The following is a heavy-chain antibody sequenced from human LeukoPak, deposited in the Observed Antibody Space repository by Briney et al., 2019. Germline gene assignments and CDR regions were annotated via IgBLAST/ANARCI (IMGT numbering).Heavy chain of an antibody. D-gene: IGHD2-15*01. CDR1: GFIFSNYA. V-gene: IGHV3-30*04. CDR2: ISSDGCKL. CDR3: ARGLHRRCSGGICYQPFDY. Sequence: PGGSLRLSCAASGFIFSNYAMHWVRQAPGKGLEWVALISSDGCKLYYADSVKGRFTISRDNSRNTLYLQMNSLRAENSAEHYCARGLHRRCSGGICYQPFDYWGQGTLVTVSS. J-gene: IGHJ4*02.